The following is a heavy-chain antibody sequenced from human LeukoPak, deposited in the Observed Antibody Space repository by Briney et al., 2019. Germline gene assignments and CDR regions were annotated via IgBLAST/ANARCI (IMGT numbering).Heavy chain of an antibody. CDR1: GGSISSGSYY. CDR3: ARDVVGTLRWFDP. J-gene: IGHJ5*02. Sequence: SQTLSLTCTVSGGSISSGSYYWSWIRQPAGKKLEWIGRIYISGSTNYNPSLKSRVTISVDTSKNQFSLKLSSVTAADTAVYYCARDVVGTLRWFDPLGPGNPGHRLL. D-gene: IGHD2-21*02. V-gene: IGHV4-61*02. CDR2: IYISGST.